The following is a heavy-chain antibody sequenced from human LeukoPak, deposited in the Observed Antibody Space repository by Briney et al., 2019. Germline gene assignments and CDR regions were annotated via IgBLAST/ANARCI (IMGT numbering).Heavy chain of an antibody. CDR2: INPNSGGT. Sequence: ASVKVSCKASGYTFTGYYMHWVRQAPGQGLEWMGRINPNSGGTNYAQKFQGRVTMTRDTSISTAYVELSRLRSDDTAVYYCAREIGGYGTYYFDYWGQGTLVTVSS. CDR1: GYTFTGYY. CDR3: AREIGGYGTYYFDY. D-gene: IGHD5-12*01. V-gene: IGHV1-2*06. J-gene: IGHJ4*02.